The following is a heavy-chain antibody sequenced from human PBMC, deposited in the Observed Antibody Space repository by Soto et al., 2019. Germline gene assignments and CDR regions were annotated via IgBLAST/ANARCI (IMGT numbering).Heavy chain of an antibody. D-gene: IGHD1-1*01. CDR2: IAYDGRNK. CDR1: GSTFSIYA. Sequence: GGSLRLSCAASGSTFSIYAMHWVRQAPGKGLEWVAVIAYDGRNKYYADSVKGRFTISRDNSKNTLYLQMNSLRIEDTAVYYCARELERVFDYWGQGTLVTVSS. J-gene: IGHJ4*02. CDR3: ARELERVFDY. V-gene: IGHV3-30*04.